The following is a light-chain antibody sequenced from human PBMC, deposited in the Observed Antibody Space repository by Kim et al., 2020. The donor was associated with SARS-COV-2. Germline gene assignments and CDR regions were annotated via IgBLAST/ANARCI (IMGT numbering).Light chain of an antibody. V-gene: IGLV3-1*01. CDR1: KLWDKY. CDR3: QAWDSTWV. J-gene: IGLJ3*02. CDR2: QDS. Sequence: VSASPGKTFSITCAGDKLWDKYACWLQQKPGQSPVLVIYQDSKRPSWIPERFSGPNSGNTATLTISGTQAMDEADYYCQAWDSTWVFGGGTQLTVL.